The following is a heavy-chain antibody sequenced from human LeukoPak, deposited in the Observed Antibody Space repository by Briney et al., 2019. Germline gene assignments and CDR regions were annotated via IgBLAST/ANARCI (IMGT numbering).Heavy chain of an antibody. V-gene: IGHV4-59*01. J-gene: IGHJ4*02. D-gene: IGHD1-7*01. CDR1: GDSMSHYY. CDR2: IHYLGST. Sequence: SETLSLTCSVAGDSMSHYYWSWIRQPPGKGLEWIGYIHYLGSTKYNPSLKSRLTISVDTSKSHFSLRLTSVTAADTAIYYCARTGTTFFDYWGQGSLVTVSS. CDR3: ARTGTTFFDY.